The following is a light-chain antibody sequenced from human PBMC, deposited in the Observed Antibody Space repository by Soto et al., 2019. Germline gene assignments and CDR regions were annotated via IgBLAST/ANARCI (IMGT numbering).Light chain of an antibody. CDR3: QHYNSYSEA. V-gene: IGKV1-5*03. J-gene: IGKJ1*01. Sequence: DIQMTQSPSTLSGSVGDRVTITCRASQTISSWLAWYQQKPGKAPKLLIYKASTLKSGVPSRFSGSGSGTEFTLTIGSLQHDDFATYYCQHYNSYSEAFGQGTKVELK. CDR2: KAS. CDR1: QTISSW.